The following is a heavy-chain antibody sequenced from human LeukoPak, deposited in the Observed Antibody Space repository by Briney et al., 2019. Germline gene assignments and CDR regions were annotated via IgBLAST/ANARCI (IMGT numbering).Heavy chain of an antibody. D-gene: IGHD3-22*01. CDR3: EGTYYYDSSDDY. V-gene: IGHV3-23*01. Sequence: GGSLRLSCAASGFTFRSYAMSWVRQAPGKGLEWVLAISGSGTSTYYADSVKGRFTISRDNSKNTLYLQMNSLRAEDTAVYYCEGTYYYDSSDDYWGQGALVTVSS. J-gene: IGHJ4*02. CDR2: ISGSGTST. CDR1: GFTFRSYA.